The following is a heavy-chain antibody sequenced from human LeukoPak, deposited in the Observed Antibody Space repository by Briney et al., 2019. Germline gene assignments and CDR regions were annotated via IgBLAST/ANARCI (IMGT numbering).Heavy chain of an antibody. V-gene: IGHV4-4*02. D-gene: IGHD3-10*01. CDR1: GGSIGSSNW. CDR3: ARAPRAQTNYKFDY. J-gene: IGHJ4*02. CDR2: IYHSGST. Sequence: SETLSLTCAVSGGSIGSSNWWSWVRQPPGKGLEWIGEIYHSGSTNYNPSLKSRVTISVDKSKNQFSLKLSSVTAADTAVYYCARAPRAQTNYKFDYWGQGTLVTVSS.